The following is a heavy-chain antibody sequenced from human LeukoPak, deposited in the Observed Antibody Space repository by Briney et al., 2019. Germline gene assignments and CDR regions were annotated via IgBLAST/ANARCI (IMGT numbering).Heavy chain of an antibody. D-gene: IGHD3-10*01. Sequence: SETLSLTCTVSGGSISNYYWSWIRQPPGKGLEWIGYIYYSGSTNYNPSLRSRVTISVDTSKNQFSLKLSSVTAADTAVYYCARLAGYWGQGTLVTASS. CDR3: ARLAGY. CDR1: GGSISNYY. J-gene: IGHJ4*02. CDR2: IYYSGST. V-gene: IGHV4-59*01.